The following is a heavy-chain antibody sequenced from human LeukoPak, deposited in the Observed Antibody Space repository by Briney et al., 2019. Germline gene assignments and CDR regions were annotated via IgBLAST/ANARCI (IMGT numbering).Heavy chain of an antibody. CDR1: GFTFSSYA. J-gene: IGHJ4*02. Sequence: GGSLRLSCAASGFTFSSYAMHWVRQAPGKGLEWVAVISYDGSNKYYADSVKGRFTIPRDNSKNTLYLQMNSLRAEDTAVYYCASGTYSSGWLPFDXXGXGTXVTVSS. CDR2: ISYDGSNK. CDR3: ASGTYSSGWLPFDX. D-gene: IGHD6-19*01. V-gene: IGHV3-30-3*01.